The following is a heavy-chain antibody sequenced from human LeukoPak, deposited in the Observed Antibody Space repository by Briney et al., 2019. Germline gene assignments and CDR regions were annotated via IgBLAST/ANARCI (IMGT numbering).Heavy chain of an antibody. CDR2: IKQDGSEK. CDR1: GFTFSNYW. V-gene: IGHV3-7*01. CDR3: ARGLPGHTSALGY. J-gene: IGHJ4*02. Sequence: GGSLRLSCAASGFTFSNYWMSWVRQAPGKGLEWVANIKQDGSEKYYVDPVKGRFTISRDNAKNTVYVQMNSLRAEDTAVYYCARGLPGHTSALGYWGQGTLVTVSS. D-gene: IGHD6-25*01.